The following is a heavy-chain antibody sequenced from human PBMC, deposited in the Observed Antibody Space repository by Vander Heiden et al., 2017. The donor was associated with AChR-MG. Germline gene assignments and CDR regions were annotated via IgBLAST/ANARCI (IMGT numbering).Heavy chain of an antibody. Sequence: QVQLVESGGGVVQPGRSLRLSCAASGFTFSSYGMHWVRQAPGKGLEWVAVISYDGSNKYYADSGKGRFTISRDNSKNTLYLQMNSLRAEDTAVYYCAKGPHSYGYGEGGGSDYWGQGTLVTVSS. D-gene: IGHD5-18*01. CDR3: AKGPHSYGYGEGGGSDY. CDR2: ISYDGSNK. V-gene: IGHV3-30*18. J-gene: IGHJ4*02. CDR1: GFTFSSYG.